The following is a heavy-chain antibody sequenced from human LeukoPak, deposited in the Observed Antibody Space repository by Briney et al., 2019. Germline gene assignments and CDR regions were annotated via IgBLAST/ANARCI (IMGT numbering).Heavy chain of an antibody. D-gene: IGHD5-18*01. CDR3: ARVGGIQLWWGFDP. Sequence: GASVKVSCKASGYTFTGYYMHWVRQAPGQGLEWMGWINPNSGGTNYAQKFQGRVTMTRDTSISTAYMELSSLRSEDTAVYYCARVGGIQLWWGFDPWGQGTLATVSS. J-gene: IGHJ5*02. CDR1: GYTFTGYY. CDR2: INPNSGGT. V-gene: IGHV1-2*02.